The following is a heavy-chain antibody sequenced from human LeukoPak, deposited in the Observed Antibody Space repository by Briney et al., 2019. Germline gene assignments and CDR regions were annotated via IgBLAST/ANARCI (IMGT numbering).Heavy chain of an antibody. CDR2: IYYSGST. J-gene: IGHJ4*02. CDR1: GGSISSGGYY. D-gene: IGHD3-22*01. V-gene: IGHV4-31*03. CDR3: ARVGTIYDSSGYYYGGFDY. Sequence: TSETLSLTCTVSGGSISSGGYYWSWIRQHPGKGLEWIGYIYYSGSTYYNPSLKSRVTISVDTSKNQFSLKLSSVTAADTAVYYCARVGTIYDSSGYYYGGFDYWGQGTLVTVSS.